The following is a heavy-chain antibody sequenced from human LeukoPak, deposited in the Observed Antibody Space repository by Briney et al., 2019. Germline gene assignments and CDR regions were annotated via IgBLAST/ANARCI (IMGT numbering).Heavy chain of an antibody. J-gene: IGHJ4*02. D-gene: IGHD1-14*01. CDR2: FCTSVNT. CDR1: GGSITNYC. Sequence: SETLSLTCTVSGGSITNYCWNWMRQSPGKGLEWIGYFCTSVNTYYNPSLKTRFTISVDTSKSQVSLQLTSATAADTAMYYCARWHDSDRYFDYWGRGTSVTVSS. CDR3: ARWHDSDRYFDY. V-gene: IGHV4-59*01.